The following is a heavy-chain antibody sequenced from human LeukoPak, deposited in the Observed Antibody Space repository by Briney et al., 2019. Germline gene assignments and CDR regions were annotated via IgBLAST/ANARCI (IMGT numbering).Heavy chain of an antibody. Sequence: GESLKISCKGSGYTFTIYWIGWVRQMPGKGLEWMGIIYPGDSDTKYSPSFQGQVTISVDKSISTAYLQWNSLKASDTAIYYCARRSRDGYYLIDYWGQGTLVTVSS. CDR3: ARRSRDGYYLIDY. CDR1: GYTFTIYW. J-gene: IGHJ4*02. D-gene: IGHD5-24*01. CDR2: IYPGDSDT. V-gene: IGHV5-51*01.